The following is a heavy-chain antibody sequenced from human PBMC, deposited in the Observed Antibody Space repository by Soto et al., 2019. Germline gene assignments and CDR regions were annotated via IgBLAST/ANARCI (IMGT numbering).Heavy chain of an antibody. CDR1: GASISSRDHY. V-gene: IGHV4-39*01. CDR2: IDYNGVT. Sequence: PSETLSLTCTVSGASISSRDHYWGWIRQTPGKGLEWIGNIDYNGVTYYNPSLKSRVTVSKDTSKNQFYLKVASVTAADTAIYYCGRVMIGTSRHTDSDYWGQGTQVTVSS. CDR3: GRVMIGTSRHTDSDY. D-gene: IGHD2-8*01. J-gene: IGHJ4*02.